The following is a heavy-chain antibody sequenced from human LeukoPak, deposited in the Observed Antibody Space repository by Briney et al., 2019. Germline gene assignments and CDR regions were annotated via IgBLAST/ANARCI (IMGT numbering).Heavy chain of an antibody. Sequence: GGSLRLSCAASGFSFSSYEMNWVCQAPGKGLEWVSYISSSGSTIYYADSVKGRFTISRDNAKNSLYRQMNSLRAEDTAVYYCARGLGTLVYWGEGTLVTVSS. J-gene: IGHJ4*02. V-gene: IGHV3-48*03. CDR2: ISSSGSTI. CDR3: ARGLGTLVY. CDR1: GFSFSSYE. D-gene: IGHD6-19*01.